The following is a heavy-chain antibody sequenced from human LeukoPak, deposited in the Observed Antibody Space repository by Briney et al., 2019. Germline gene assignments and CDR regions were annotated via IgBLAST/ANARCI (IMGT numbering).Heavy chain of an antibody. CDR1: GFTFSSYW. Sequence: GGSLRLSCAASGFTFSSYWMSWVRQAPGKGLEWVANIKQDGSEKYYADSVKGRFTISRDNAKNSLYLQMNSLRAEDTAVYYCARDSIRTNWDYFDYWGQGTLVTVSS. D-gene: IGHD3-16*01. J-gene: IGHJ4*02. CDR3: ARDSIRTNWDYFDY. V-gene: IGHV3-7*01. CDR2: IKQDGSEK.